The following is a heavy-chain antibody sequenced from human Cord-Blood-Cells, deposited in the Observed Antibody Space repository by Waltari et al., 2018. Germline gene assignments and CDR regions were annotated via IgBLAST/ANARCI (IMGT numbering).Heavy chain of an antibody. CDR2: IYYSGST. D-gene: IGHD3-3*01. Sequence: QLQLQESGPGLVKPSETLSLTCPVSGGSISSSSYYWGWIRQPPGKGLEWIGSIYYSGSTYYNPSLKSRVTISVETSKNQFSLKLSSVTAADTAVYYCAKYVTIFGVLWGQGTLVTVSS. J-gene: IGHJ4*02. CDR3: AKYVTIFGVL. CDR1: GGSISSSSYY. V-gene: IGHV4-39*01.